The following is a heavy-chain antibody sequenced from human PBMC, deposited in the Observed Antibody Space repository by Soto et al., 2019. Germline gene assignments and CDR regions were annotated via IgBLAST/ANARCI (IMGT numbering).Heavy chain of an antibody. V-gene: IGHV1-69*06. J-gene: IGHJ1*01. CDR1: GGTFSSCA. D-gene: IGHD2-15*01. CDR2: IIPIFGTA. CDR3: ARASGYCSGGSCYSPEYFQH. Sequence: SVKVSCKASGGTFSSCAISWVRQAPGQGLEWMGGIIPIFGTANYAQKFQGRVTITADKSTSTAYMELSSLRSEDTAVYYCARASGYCSGGSCYSPEYFQHWGQVPLVTVSS.